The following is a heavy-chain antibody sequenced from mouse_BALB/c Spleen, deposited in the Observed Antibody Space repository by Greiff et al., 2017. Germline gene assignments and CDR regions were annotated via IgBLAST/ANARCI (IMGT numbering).Heavy chain of an antibody. V-gene: IGHV1S81*02. Sequence: QVQLQQPGAELVKPGASVKLSCKASGYTFTSYWMHWVKQRPGQGLEWIGEINPSNGRTNYNEKFKSKATLTVDTSSNTAYMQLSSLTSEDSAVYYCARGDDCDYWFAYWGQGTLVTVSA. CDR2: INPSNGRT. J-gene: IGHJ3*01. D-gene: IGHD2-3*01. CDR1: GYTFTSYW. CDR3: ARGDDCDYWFAY.